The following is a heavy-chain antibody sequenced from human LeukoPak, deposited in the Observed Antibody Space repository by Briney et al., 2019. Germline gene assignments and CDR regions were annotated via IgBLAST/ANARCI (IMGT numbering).Heavy chain of an antibody. CDR2: ISAYNGNT. Sequence: ASVKVSCKASGYTFTSYGISWVRQAPGQGLEWMGWISAYNGNTNYAQKLQGRFTMTTDTSTSTAYMELRSLRSDDTAVYYCARRFNYYDSSGYYEGFYFDYWGQGTLVTVSS. CDR1: GYTFTSYG. D-gene: IGHD3-22*01. CDR3: ARRFNYYDSSGYYEGFYFDY. J-gene: IGHJ4*02. V-gene: IGHV1-18*01.